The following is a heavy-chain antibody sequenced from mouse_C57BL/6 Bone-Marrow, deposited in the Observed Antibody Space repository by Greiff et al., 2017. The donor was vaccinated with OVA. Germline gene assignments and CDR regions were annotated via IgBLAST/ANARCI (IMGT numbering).Heavy chain of an antibody. V-gene: IGHV1-59*01. CDR2: IDPSDSYT. D-gene: IGHD1-1*01. CDR3: ARWWFITSVVNYFDY. J-gene: IGHJ2*01. Sequence: QVQLQQPGAELVRPGTSVKLSCKASGYTFTSYWMHWVKQRPGQGLEWIGVIDPSDSYTNYNQKFKGKATLTVDTSSSTAYMQLSSLTSEASVVYYCARWWFITSVVNYFDYWGQGTTLTVSS. CDR1: GYTFTSYW.